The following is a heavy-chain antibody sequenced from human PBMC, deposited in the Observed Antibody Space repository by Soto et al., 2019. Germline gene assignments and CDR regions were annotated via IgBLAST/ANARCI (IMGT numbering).Heavy chain of an antibody. CDR2: ISAYNGNT. CDR3: ARDNYYDSSGYYYVRVYDY. Sequence: QVQLVQSGAEVKKPGASVKVSCKASGYTFTSYGISWVRQAPGQGLEWMGWISAYNGNTNYAQKLQGRVTMTTDTSTSTAYMELRSLRSDDTAVYYCARDNYYDSSGYYYVRVYDYWGQGTLVTVSS. CDR1: GYTFTSYG. V-gene: IGHV1-18*01. D-gene: IGHD3-22*01. J-gene: IGHJ4*02.